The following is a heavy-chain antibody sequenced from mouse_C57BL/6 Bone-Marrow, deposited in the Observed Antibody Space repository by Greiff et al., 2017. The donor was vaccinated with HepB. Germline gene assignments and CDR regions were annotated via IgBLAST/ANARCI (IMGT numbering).Heavy chain of an antibody. D-gene: IGHD2-3*01. J-gene: IGHJ1*03. CDR2: IDPSDSET. V-gene: IGHV1-52*01. CDR1: GYTFTSYW. CDR3: ARGGDGYYSYWYFDV. Sequence: QVQLQQPGAELVRPGSSVKLSCKASGYTFTSYWMHWVKQRPIQGLEWIGNIDPSDSETHYNQKFKDKATLTVDKSSSTAYMQLSSLTSEDSAVYYCARGGDGYYSYWYFDVRGTGTTVTVSS.